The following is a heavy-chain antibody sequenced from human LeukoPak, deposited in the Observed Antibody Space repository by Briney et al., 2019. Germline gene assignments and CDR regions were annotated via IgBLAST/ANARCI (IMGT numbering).Heavy chain of an antibody. D-gene: IGHD6-19*01. CDR1: GGSFSGYY. J-gene: IGHJ4*02. CDR2: INHSGST. V-gene: IGHV4-34*01. Sequence: SETLSLTCAVYGGSFSGYYWSWIRQPPGKGLEWIGEINHSGSTNYNPSLKSRVTISVDTSKNQFSLKLSSVTAADTAVYYCASQPRRSGWYVLVWGQGTLVTVSS. CDR3: ASQPRRSGWYVLV.